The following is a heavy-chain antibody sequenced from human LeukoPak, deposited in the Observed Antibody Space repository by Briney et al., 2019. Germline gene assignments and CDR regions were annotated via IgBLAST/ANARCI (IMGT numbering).Heavy chain of an antibody. CDR1: GYTLTELS. V-gene: IGHV1-24*01. J-gene: IGHJ6*03. D-gene: IGHD3-3*01. CDR2: FDPEDGET. CDR3: ARDYDFWSGYYYYYMDV. Sequence: ASVKVSCKVSGYTLTELSMHWVRQAPGKGLEWMGGFDPEDGETIYAQKFRGRVTMTEDTSTDTAYMELSSLRSEDTAVYYCARDYDFWSGYYYYYMDVWGKGTTVTVSS.